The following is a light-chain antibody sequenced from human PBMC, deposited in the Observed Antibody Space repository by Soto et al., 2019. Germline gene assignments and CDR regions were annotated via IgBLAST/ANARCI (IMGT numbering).Light chain of an antibody. J-gene: IGKJ4*01. CDR1: QSVSND. CDR3: QQRSNWPLT. Sequence: EIVLKQSPATLSLSPGERATLSCSASQSVSNDLAWYQQKPGQAPRLLIYYASNRATGIPARFSGSGSGTDFTLTFSSLEPEDLAVYFCQQRSNWPLTFGGGTKVEIK. CDR2: YAS. V-gene: IGKV3-11*01.